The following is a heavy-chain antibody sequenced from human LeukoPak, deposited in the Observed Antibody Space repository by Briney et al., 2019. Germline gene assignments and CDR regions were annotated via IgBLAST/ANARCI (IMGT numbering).Heavy chain of an antibody. V-gene: IGHV3-23*01. D-gene: IGHD2-15*01. CDR3: AKHLLVVVAATQDY. CDR2: ISGSGGST. CDR1: GFTFSSYA. Sequence: PGGSLRLSCAASGFTFSSYAMSWVRQAPGKGLEWVSAISGSGGSTYYADSVKGRFTISRDNSKNTLYLQMNSLRAEDTAVYYCAKHLLVVVAATQDYWGQGTLVTVSS. J-gene: IGHJ4*02.